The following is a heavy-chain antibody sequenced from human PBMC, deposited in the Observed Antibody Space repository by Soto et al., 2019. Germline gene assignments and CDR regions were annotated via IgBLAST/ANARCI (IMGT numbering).Heavy chain of an antibody. D-gene: IGHD2-2*01. CDR1: SGSITGYNW. Sequence: QVQLQESGPGLVKPSGTLSLTCAVSSGSITGYNWWSWVRQSPGKGLEWIGEIYHNGNTNYNPSLQSRVAISVDKPSNQFSLTVNSVSAADTAVYYCARISVIPAAIGFDSWGQGILVTVSS. V-gene: IGHV4-4*02. J-gene: IGHJ4*02. CDR2: IYHNGNT. CDR3: ARISVIPAAIGFDS.